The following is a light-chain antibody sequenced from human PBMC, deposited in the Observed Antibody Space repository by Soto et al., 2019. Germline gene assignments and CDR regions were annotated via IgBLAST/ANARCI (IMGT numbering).Light chain of an antibody. V-gene: IGKV3-15*01. CDR3: QQYNNWPGKT. J-gene: IGKJ1*01. CDR1: QSVSSN. Sequence: EMVMTQSPATLSVSPGERATLSGRASQSVSSNLAWYQQKPGQAPRLLLYGASTRATGIPARFSGSGSGTEFTLTISSLQSEDFAVYYCQQYNNWPGKTFGQGTKVEIK. CDR2: GAS.